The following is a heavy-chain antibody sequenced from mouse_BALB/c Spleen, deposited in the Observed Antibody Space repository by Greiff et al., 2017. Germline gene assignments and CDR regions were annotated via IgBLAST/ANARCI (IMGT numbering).Heavy chain of an antibody. CDR2: ISDGGSYT. J-gene: IGHJ3*01. CDR3: AREDYGSSGFAY. Sequence: EVHLVESGGGLVKPGGSLKLSCAASGFTFSDYYMYWVRQTPEKRLEWVATISDGGSYTYYPDSVKGRFTISRDNAKNNLYLQMSSLKSEDTAMYYCAREDYGSSGFAYWGQGTLVTVSA. CDR1: GFTFSDYY. D-gene: IGHD1-1*01. V-gene: IGHV5-4*02.